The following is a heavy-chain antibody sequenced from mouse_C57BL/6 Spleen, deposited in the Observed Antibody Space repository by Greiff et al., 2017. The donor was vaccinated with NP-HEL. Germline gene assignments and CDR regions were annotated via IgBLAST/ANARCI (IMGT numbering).Heavy chain of an antibody. CDR3: AREALLLRWFDY. V-gene: IGHV1-81*01. J-gene: IGHJ2*01. D-gene: IGHD1-1*01. CDR1: GYTFTSYG. Sequence: QVHVKQSGAELARPGASVKLSCKASGYTFTSYGISWVKQRTGQGLEWIGEIYPRSGNTYYNEKFKGKATLTADKSSSTAYMELRSLTSEDSAVYFCAREALLLRWFDYWGQGTTLTVSS. CDR2: IYPRSGNT.